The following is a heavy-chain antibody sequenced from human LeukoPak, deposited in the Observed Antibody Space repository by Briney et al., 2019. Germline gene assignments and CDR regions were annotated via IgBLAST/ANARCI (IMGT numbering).Heavy chain of an antibody. V-gene: IGHV3-33*01. Sequence: GGSLRLSCAASGFTFSSYGMHWVRQAPGKGLEWVAVIWYDGSNKYYADSVKGRFTISRDNSKNTLYLQMNSLRAEDTAVYYCARDYGSGSTGGSYGMDVWGQGTTVTVSS. CDR3: ARDYGSGSTGGSYGMDV. D-gene: IGHD3-10*01. J-gene: IGHJ6*02. CDR2: IWYDGSNK. CDR1: GFTFSSYG.